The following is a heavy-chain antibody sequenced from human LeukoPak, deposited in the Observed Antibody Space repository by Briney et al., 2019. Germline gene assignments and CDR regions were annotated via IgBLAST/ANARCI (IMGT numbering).Heavy chain of an antibody. CDR3: ARAYFYDTSGWGGYY. Sequence: SETLSLTCTVSGDSISTRNYYWSWIRQSPGKGLEWIGSFSYGGTTYYNPSLKSRVTISVGTSKNQYSLRLSSVTAADTAMYHCARAYFYDTSGWGGYYWGQGTRVTVSS. CDR1: GDSISTRNYY. CDR2: FSYGGTT. D-gene: IGHD6-19*01. J-gene: IGHJ4*02. V-gene: IGHV4-39*07.